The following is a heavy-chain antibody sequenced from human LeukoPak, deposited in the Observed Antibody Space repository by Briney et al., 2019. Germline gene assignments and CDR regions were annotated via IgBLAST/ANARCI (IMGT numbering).Heavy chain of an antibody. CDR3: ARGLGGSGSYQKDDYYYYYMDV. D-gene: IGHD3-10*01. Sequence: SETLSLTCAVSGGSISSGGYSWSWIRQPPGKGLEWIGYIYYSGSTNYNPSLKSRVTISVDTSKNQFSLKLSSVTAADTAVYYCARGLGGSGSYQKDDYYYYYMDVWGKGTTVTVSS. CDR2: IYYSGST. J-gene: IGHJ6*03. V-gene: IGHV4-30-4*07. CDR1: GGSISSGGYS.